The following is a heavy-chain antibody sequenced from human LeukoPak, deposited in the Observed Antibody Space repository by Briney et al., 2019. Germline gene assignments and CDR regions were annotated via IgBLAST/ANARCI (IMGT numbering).Heavy chain of an antibody. CDR2: IRYDGSNK. D-gene: IGHD1-26*01. CDR1: GFTFSSYS. J-gene: IGHJ3*02. Sequence: GGSLRLSCAASGFTFSSYSMHWVRQAPGKGLEWVAFIRYDGSNKYYADSVKGRFTISRDNSKNTLYLQMNSLRAEDTAVYYCAKSASGSYFRDAFDIWGQGTMVTVSS. V-gene: IGHV3-30*02. CDR3: AKSASGSYFRDAFDI.